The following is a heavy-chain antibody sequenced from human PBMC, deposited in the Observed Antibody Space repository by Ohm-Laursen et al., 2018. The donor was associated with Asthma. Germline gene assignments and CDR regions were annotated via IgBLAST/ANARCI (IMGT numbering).Heavy chain of an antibody. V-gene: IGHV3-7*01. D-gene: IGHD2-2*01. Sequence: SLRLSCSASGFTFSGSWMIWVRQAPGKGLQWLAFIKPDGSQTYYADSVEGRFSISRDNSKNSLYLQMSSLRGEDTAIYYCATPSWYASQYWGQGTLVTVSS. CDR3: ATPSWYASQY. CDR2: IKPDGSQT. CDR1: GFTFSGSW. J-gene: IGHJ4*02.